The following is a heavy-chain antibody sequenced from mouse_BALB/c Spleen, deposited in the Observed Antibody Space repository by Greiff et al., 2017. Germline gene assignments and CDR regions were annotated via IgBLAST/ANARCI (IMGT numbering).Heavy chain of an antibody. D-gene: IGHD2-3*01. J-gene: IGHJ4*01. CDR1: GFTFSDYY. CDR2: ISDGGSYT. V-gene: IGHV5-4*02. CDR3: ARVYDYDAMDY. Sequence: EVKLMESGGGLVKPGGSLKLSCAASGFTFSDYYMYWVRQTPEKRLEWVATISDGGSYTYYPDSVKGRFTISRDNAKNNLYLQMSSLKSEDTAMYYCARVYDYDAMDYWGQGTSVTVSS.